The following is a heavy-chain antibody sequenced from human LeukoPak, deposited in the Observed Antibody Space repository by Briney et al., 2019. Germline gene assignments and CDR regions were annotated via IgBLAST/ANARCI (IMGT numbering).Heavy chain of an antibody. CDR3: ARVYSSTSGKNAFDI. J-gene: IGHJ3*02. D-gene: IGHD6-6*01. CDR2: IKQEGSEK. CDR1: GFTFSSYW. Sequence: GGSLRLSCAVSGFTFSSYWMSWVRQAPGKGLEWVANIKQEGSEKTYVDSVKGRFTISRDNAQNSLYLQLNSLRAEDTAVYYCARVYSSTSGKNAFDIWGQGTMVTVSS. V-gene: IGHV3-7*03.